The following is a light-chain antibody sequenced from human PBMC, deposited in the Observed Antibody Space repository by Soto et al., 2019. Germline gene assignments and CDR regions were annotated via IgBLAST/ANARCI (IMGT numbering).Light chain of an antibody. J-gene: IGKJ3*01. CDR1: QSISSW. CDR3: QQYNSYSPT. Sequence: DIQMTQSPSTLSASVGDRVTITCRASQSISSWLAWYKQKPGKAPKLLIYDASSLESGVPSRFSGSGSGTEFTLTISSLQPDDFATYYCQQYNSYSPTFGPGTKVDIK. V-gene: IGKV1-5*01. CDR2: DAS.